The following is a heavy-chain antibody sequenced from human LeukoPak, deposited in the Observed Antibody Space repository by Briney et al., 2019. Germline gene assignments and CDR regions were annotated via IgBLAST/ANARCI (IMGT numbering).Heavy chain of an antibody. CDR2: IIPILGIA. D-gene: IGHD5-18*01. CDR1: GGTFSSYT. J-gene: IGHJ5*02. V-gene: IGHV1-69*02. Sequence: SVKVSCKASGGTFSSYTISWVRHAPGQGREWMGRIIPILGIAKYAQKFQGRVTITADKTTSTAYMELSSLRSEDTAVYYCARVEGGGDTAMATWGQGTLVTVSS. CDR3: ARVEGGGDTAMAT.